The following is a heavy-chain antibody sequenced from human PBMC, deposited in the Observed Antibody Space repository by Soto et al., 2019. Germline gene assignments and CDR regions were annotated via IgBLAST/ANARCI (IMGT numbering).Heavy chain of an antibody. CDR2: ISGSGNYT. J-gene: IGHJ4*02. Sequence: LRLSCAASGFTFSTYSMNWVRQAPGKGLEWVSSISGSGNYTHYADFLRGRFTISRDNAKTSLYLQMNSLRAEDTAVYYCAREGIHNYNEYYFDSWGQGTVVTVSS. D-gene: IGHD4-4*01. CDR1: GFTFSTYS. CDR3: AREGIHNYNEYYFDS. V-gene: IGHV3-21*01.